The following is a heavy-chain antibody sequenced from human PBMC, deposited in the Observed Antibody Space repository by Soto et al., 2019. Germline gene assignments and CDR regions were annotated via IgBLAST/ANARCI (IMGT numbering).Heavy chain of an antibody. Sequence: EASVKVSCKASGYTFSSYYMDWGRQAPGQGLEWMGIINPSGGSTSYAQKFQGRVTMTRDTSTSTVYMELSSLRSEDTAVYYCARDLSGIAVAGSDYWGQGTLVTVSS. D-gene: IGHD6-19*01. V-gene: IGHV1-46*01. CDR1: GYTFSSYY. CDR2: INPSGGST. J-gene: IGHJ4*02. CDR3: ARDLSGIAVAGSDY.